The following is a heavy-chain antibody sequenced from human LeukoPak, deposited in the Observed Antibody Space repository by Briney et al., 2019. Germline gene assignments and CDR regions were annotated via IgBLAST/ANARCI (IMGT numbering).Heavy chain of an antibody. D-gene: IGHD2-15*01. J-gene: IGHJ4*02. CDR3: ARERAIGGSCYDY. V-gene: IGHV3-7*01. CDR2: IKQDGSEK. CDR1: GFTFSSYW. Sequence: GGSLRLSCAASGFTFSSYWMSWVRQAPGKGLEWVANIKQDGSEKCYVDSVKGRFTISRDNAKNSLYLQMNSLRAEDTAVYYCARERAIGGSCYDYWGQGTLVTVSS.